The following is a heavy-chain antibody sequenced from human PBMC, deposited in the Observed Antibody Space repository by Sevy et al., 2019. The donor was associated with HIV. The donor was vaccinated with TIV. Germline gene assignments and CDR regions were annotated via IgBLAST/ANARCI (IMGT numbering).Heavy chain of an antibody. J-gene: IGHJ4*02. Sequence: GGSLTLSCAASGFTFSSYEMNWVRHAPGKGLEWVSYISSDGTTIYYADSVKGRFTISRDNAQNSVSLQMNSLRAEDTAVYYCARDLDDNSGYYYGAIDYWGQGTLVTVSS. CDR2: ISSDGTTI. CDR1: GFTFSSYE. V-gene: IGHV3-48*03. D-gene: IGHD3-22*01. CDR3: ARDLDDNSGYYYGAIDY.